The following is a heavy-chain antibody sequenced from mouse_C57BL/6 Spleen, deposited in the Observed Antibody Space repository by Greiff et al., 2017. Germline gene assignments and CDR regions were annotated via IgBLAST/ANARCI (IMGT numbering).Heavy chain of an antibody. J-gene: IGHJ2*01. CDR2: ISSGSSTI. D-gene: IGHD2-2*01. V-gene: IGHV5-17*01. Sequence: EVKLMESGGGLVKPGGSLKLSCAASGFTFSDYGMHWVRQAPEKGLEWVAYISSGSSTIYYADTVKGRFTISRDNAKNTLFLQMTSLRSEDTAMYYCARHYGSPYYFDYWGQGTTLTVSS. CDR3: ARHYGSPYYFDY. CDR1: GFTFSDYG.